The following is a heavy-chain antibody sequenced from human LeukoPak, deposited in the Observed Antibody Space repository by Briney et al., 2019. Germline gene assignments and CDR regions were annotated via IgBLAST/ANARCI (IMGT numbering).Heavy chain of an antibody. D-gene: IGHD3-22*01. CDR1: EYRFTNYW. V-gene: IGHV5-51*01. J-gene: IGHJ3*02. Sequence: GASLKISCKGSEYRFTNYWIGWVRQMPGKGLEWMGIIYPTDSDTRYNPSFQGQVTISADKSISTAYLQWSSLTASDTAMYYCARRRYYYDSRGFSGGSFDIWGQGTMVTVSS. CDR3: ARRRYYYDSRGFSGGSFDI. CDR2: IYPTDSDT.